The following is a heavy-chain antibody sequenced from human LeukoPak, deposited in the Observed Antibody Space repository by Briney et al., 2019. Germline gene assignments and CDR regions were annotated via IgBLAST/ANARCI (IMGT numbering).Heavy chain of an antibody. CDR2: MAINGIT. D-gene: IGHD1-1*01. CDR3: ARHTVEGPGAHFEY. V-gene: IGHV4-4*09. CDR1: GGSFSGYH. Sequence: SETLSLTCTVSGGSFSGYHWSWIRQSPVKGLEWIGTMAINGITDYSPPLWSRVTISLDTTKTHLSLRLTSVTAADSAMYYCARHTVEGPGAHFEYWGQGTLVTVSS. J-gene: IGHJ4*02.